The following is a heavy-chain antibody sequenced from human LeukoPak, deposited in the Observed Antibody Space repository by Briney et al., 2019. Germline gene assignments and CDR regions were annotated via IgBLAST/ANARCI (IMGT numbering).Heavy chain of an antibody. J-gene: IGHJ1*01. V-gene: IGHV3-30*02. Sequence: GGSLRLSCAASGFTFSSYGMHWVRQAPGKGLEWVAYIRYDGTNKYYADSVKGRFTISRDNSKNTLYLQMNSLRPEDTAVYYCARGGKIPLAGTRSPQYFQHWGQGTLVTVSS. CDR3: ARGGKIPLAGTRSPQYFQH. CDR1: GFTFSSYG. CDR2: IRYDGTNK. D-gene: IGHD6-19*01.